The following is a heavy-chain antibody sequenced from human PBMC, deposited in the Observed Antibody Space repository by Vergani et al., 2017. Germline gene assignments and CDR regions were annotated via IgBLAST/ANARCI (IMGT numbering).Heavy chain of an antibody. J-gene: IGHJ4*02. V-gene: IGHV4-34*01. CDR1: GGSFSGYY. D-gene: IGHD6-13*01. CDR2: INHSGST. Sequence: QVQLQQWGAGLLKPSETLSLTCAVYGGSFSGYYWSWIRQPPGKGLEWIGEINHSGSTNYNPSLKSRVTISVDTSKNQFSLKLSSVTAADTAVYYGARGPSRGIAAAGTFDYWGQGTLVTVSS. CDR3: ARGPSRGIAAAGTFDY.